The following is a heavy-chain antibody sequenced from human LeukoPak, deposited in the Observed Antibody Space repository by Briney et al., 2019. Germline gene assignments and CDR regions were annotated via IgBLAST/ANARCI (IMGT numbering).Heavy chain of an antibody. CDR1: GYTFNDYY. CDR2: VDLEDGDT. CDR3: ARGSRSFDWLRSYFDF. D-gene: IGHD3-9*01. Sequence: VKISCKASGYTFNDYYIHWVQQAPGKGLEWMGRVDLEDGDTIYAEKFQGRVTITSDTSTDTAYMDLSSLRSFDTAVYYCARGSRSFDWLRSYFDFWGQGTLVSVSS. J-gene: IGHJ4*02. V-gene: IGHV1-69-2*01.